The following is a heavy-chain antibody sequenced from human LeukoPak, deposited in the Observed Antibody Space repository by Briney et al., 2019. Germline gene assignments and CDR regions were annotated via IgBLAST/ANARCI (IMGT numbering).Heavy chain of an antibody. J-gene: IGHJ4*02. V-gene: IGHV1-46*01. CDR3: ARVYCSSISCYGGFDY. CDR2: INPSGGST. Sequence: ASVKVSCKASGYTFTSYYMHWVRQAPGQGLEWMGIINPSGGSTSYAQKFQGRVTMTRDTSTSTVYMELSSLRSEDTAVYYCARVYCSSISCYGGFDYWGQGTLVTVSS. CDR1: GYTFTSYY. D-gene: IGHD2-2*01.